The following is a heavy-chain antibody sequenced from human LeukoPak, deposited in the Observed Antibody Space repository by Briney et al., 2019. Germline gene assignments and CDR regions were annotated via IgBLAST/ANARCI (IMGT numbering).Heavy chain of an antibody. D-gene: IGHD3-10*01. CDR2: ISSSNDYI. Sequence: GGSLRLSCAASGFTFSSYTMIWVRQAPGKGLEWVSSISSSNDYIYDADSVRGRFTIYRDNAKNSLYLQMNSVRAEDTAVYYCAVLQSGTPTHWGQGTLVTVSS. CDR1: GFTFSSYT. CDR3: AVLQSGTPTH. J-gene: IGHJ4*02. V-gene: IGHV3-21*01.